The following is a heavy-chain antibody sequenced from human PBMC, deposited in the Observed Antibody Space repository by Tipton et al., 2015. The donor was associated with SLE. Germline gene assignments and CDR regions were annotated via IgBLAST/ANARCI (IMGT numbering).Heavy chain of an antibody. D-gene: IGHD3-9*01. CDR3: AGLRGILTGPRGAFDI. CDR2: IYYSGST. Sequence: TLSLTCTVSGGSISSYYWSWLRQPPGKGLEWIGYIYYSGSTNYNPSLKSRVTISVDTSKNQFSLKLSSVTAADTAVYYCAGLRGILTGPRGAFDIWGQGTMVTVSS. V-gene: IGHV4-59*01. J-gene: IGHJ3*02. CDR1: GGSISSYY.